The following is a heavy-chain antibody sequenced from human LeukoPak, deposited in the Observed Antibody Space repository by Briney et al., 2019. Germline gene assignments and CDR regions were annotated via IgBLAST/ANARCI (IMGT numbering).Heavy chain of an antibody. J-gene: IGHJ4*02. V-gene: IGHV4-34*01. CDR1: GGSISSYY. D-gene: IGHD4-17*01. Sequence: SETLSLTCTVSGGSISSYYWSWIRQPPGKGLEWIGEINHNGSTNYNPSLKSRVTISVDTSKNQFSLKLSSVTAADTAVYYCAGTVTTEARQPDYWGQGTLVTVSS. CDR2: INHNGST. CDR3: AGTVTTEARQPDY.